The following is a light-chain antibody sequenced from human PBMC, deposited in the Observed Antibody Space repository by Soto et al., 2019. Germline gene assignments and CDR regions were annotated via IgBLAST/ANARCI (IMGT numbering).Light chain of an antibody. CDR1: QSVTSTY. J-gene: IGKJ5*01. CDR2: GAS. Sequence: EIVLTQSPGTLSLSPGERATLSCRASQSVTSTYFAWYQQKPGQAPRLLIYGASSRATGIPDRFSGSGYGTDFTLSISRLEPEDFAVYYCQHSGDFRWTFGQGTRLEIK. V-gene: IGKV3-20*01. CDR3: QHSGDFRWT.